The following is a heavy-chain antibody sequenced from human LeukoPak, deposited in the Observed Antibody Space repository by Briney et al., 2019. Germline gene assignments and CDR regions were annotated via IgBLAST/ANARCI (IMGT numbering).Heavy chain of an antibody. V-gene: IGHV5-51*01. D-gene: IGHD6-13*01. J-gene: IGHJ3*02. CDR3: ARLTTSWYSAFDI. Sequence: GESLKISCKGSGYIFTNYWIGWVRQMPGKGLEWMHIIYPGDSDTRYSPSFQGQVTISADKSITTAYLQWSSLKASDTAMYYCARLTTSWYSAFDIWGQGTMVTVSS. CDR2: IYPGDSDT. CDR1: GYIFTNYW.